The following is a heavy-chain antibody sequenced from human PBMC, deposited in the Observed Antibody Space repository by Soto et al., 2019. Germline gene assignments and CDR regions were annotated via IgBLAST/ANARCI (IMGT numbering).Heavy chain of an antibody. Sequence: GGSLRLSCAASGFTFSSYEMSWVRQAPGKGLEWVSYISSSGSTIYYADSVKGRFTISRDNAKNSLYLQMNSLRAEDTAVYYCARGDTISYYYYGMDLWGPGTTVTVSS. CDR1: GFTFSSYE. V-gene: IGHV3-48*03. J-gene: IGHJ6*02. D-gene: IGHD2-2*02. CDR3: ARGDTISYYYYGMDL. CDR2: ISSSGSTI.